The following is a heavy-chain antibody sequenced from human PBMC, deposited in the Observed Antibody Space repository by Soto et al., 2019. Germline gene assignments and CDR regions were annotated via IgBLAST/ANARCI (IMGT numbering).Heavy chain of an antibody. V-gene: IGHV1-69*12. CDR3: ARALKLELRSYFDY. CDR1: GGTFSSYA. CDR2: IIPIFGTA. D-gene: IGHD1-7*01. Sequence: QVQLVQSGAEVKKSGSSVKVSCKASGGTFSSYAISWVRQAPGQGLEWMGGIIPIFGTANYAQKFQGRVTITADESTSTAYMELSSLRSEDTAVYYCARALKLELRSYFDYWGQGTLVTVSS. J-gene: IGHJ4*02.